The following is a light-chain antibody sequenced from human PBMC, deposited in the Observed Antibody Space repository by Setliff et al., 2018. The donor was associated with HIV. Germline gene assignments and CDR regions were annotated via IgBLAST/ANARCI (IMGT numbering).Light chain of an antibody. CDR3: CSYASTGSFV. CDR2: EVS. J-gene: IGLJ1*01. V-gene: IGLV2-23*02. CDR1: SSDVGSYNF. Sequence: QSALAQPASVSGSPGQSITISCAGTSSDVGSYNFVSWCQQHPGKAPKLVIYEVSKWPSGVSNHFSGSKSGNTASLTISGLQTEDEAEYYCCSYASTGSFVFGTGTKVTVL.